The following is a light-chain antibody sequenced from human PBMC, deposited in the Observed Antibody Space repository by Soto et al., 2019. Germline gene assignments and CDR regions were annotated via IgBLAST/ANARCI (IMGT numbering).Light chain of an antibody. V-gene: IGKV3-20*01. CDR3: QQYGDGNSPRYS. J-gene: IGKJ2*03. Sequence: EIVLTQSPGTLSLSPGERVTHSCRASQSVSSIYLAWYQQKPGQAPRLLIYATSSRAPGIPDRFSGSGSGTDFTLTISRLEPEDFAVYYCQQYGDGNSPRYSFGQGTRLEIK. CDR2: ATS. CDR1: QSVSSIY.